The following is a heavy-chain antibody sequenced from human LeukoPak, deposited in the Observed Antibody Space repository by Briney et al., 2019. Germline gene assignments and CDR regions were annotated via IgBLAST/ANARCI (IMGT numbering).Heavy chain of an antibody. J-gene: IGHJ5*02. CDR3: ARDDYRGVTNFDP. V-gene: IGHV4-59*01. D-gene: IGHD3-10*01. CDR1: GGSISPYF. CDR2: ISYTGST. Sequence: PSETLSLTCTVSGGSISPYFWSWMRQTPGKGLEWIGYISYTGSTNYNPALKSRVTISVDTSKNQFSLQLTSVTAADTAVNYCARDDYRGVTNFDPWGQGTLVTVSS.